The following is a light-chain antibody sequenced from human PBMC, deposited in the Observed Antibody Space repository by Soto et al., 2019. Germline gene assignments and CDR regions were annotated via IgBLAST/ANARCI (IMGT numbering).Light chain of an antibody. J-gene: IGKJ4*01. CDR2: AAS. V-gene: IGKV1-27*01. Sequence: DIQVTQHPSSLSASVGDRVTITCRASQGIKNYLAWYQQKPGETPKLLIYAASNLESGIPPRFSGSGSGTDFTLTINNLQPEDVATYYCQRYYNAPFTFGGGTKVEIK. CDR1: QGIKNY. CDR3: QRYYNAPFT.